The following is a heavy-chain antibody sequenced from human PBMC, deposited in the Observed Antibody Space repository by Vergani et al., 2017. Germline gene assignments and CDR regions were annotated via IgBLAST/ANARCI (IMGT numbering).Heavy chain of an antibody. D-gene: IGHD3-22*01. CDR2: IIPILGIA. CDR3: ARAYYDSSGRERDDY. J-gene: IGHJ4*02. CDR1: GGTFSSYA. Sequence: QVQLVQSGAEVKKPGASVKVSCKASGGTFSSYAISWVRQAPGQGLEWMGRIIPILGIANYAQKFQGRVTITADKSTSTAYMELSSLRSEDTAVYYCARAYYDSSGRERDDYWGQGTLVPVSS. V-gene: IGHV1-69*04.